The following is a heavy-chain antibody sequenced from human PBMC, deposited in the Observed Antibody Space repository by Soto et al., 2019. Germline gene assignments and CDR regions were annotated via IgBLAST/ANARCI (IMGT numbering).Heavy chain of an antibody. D-gene: IGHD2-15*01. Sequence: QVQLVESGGGVVQPGRSLRLSCAASGFILSTYAMFWVRQAPGKGLEWVAVISYDANNKYYADSVKGRFTISRDNSKNTLYLQMNSLRAEDTAVYYCARAGCDGGSCYTLVGLRYGMDVWGQGTTVTVSS. V-gene: IGHV3-30-3*01. CDR2: ISYDANNK. CDR1: GFILSTYA. CDR3: ARAGCDGGSCYTLVGLRYGMDV. J-gene: IGHJ6*02.